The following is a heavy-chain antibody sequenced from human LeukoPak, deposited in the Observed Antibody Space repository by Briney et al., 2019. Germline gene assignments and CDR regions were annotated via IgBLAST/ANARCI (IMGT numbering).Heavy chain of an antibody. CDR2: IYYSGST. CDR1: GGSISSSSYY. Sequence: SETLSLTCTVSGGSISSSSYYWGWIRQPPGKGLEWIGSIYYSGSTNYNPSLKSRVTISVDTSKNQFSLKLSSVTAADTAVYYCARTPTMGFGEEGDAFDIWGQGTMVTVSS. CDR3: ARTPTMGFGEEGDAFDI. V-gene: IGHV4-39*07. D-gene: IGHD3-10*01. J-gene: IGHJ3*02.